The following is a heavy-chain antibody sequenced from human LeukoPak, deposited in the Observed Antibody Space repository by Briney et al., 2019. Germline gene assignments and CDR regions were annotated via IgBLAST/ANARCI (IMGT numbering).Heavy chain of an antibody. CDR3: ARGYYYDSSGYSFFDY. CDR2: INWNGGST. D-gene: IGHD3-22*01. CDR1: GFNFDDYG. Sequence: GGSLRLSCAASGFNFDDYGMSWVRQAPGMGLEWVSGINWNGGSTGYADSVKGRFTFSRDNAKNSLYLQMNSLRAEDTALYYCARGYYYDSSGYSFFDYWGQGTLVTVSS. J-gene: IGHJ4*02. V-gene: IGHV3-20*04.